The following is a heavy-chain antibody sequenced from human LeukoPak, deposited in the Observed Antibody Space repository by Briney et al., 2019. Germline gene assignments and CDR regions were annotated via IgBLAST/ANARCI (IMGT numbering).Heavy chain of an antibody. V-gene: IGHV1-2*02. D-gene: IGHD6-19*01. CDR3: ARGRQWLVR. Sequence: ASVRVSCKTSGYTFTVYYTHWVRQAPGQGLEWMGCINPNSGVTSYAQRFQGRVTVTRDTSISTAYMELSRLRSDDTAVYYCARGRQWLVRWGQGTLVTVSS. CDR1: GYTFTVYY. CDR2: INPNSGVT. J-gene: IGHJ4*02.